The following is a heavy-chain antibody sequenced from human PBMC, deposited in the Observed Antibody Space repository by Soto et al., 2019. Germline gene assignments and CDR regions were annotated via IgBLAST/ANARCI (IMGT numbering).Heavy chain of an antibody. V-gene: IGHV5-51*01. D-gene: IGHD6-13*01. CDR1: GYSFTSYW. J-gene: IGHJ5*02. Sequence: HGESLKISCKGSGYSFTSYWIGWVRQMPGKGLEWMGIIYPGDSDTRYSPSFQGQVTISADKSISTAYLQWSSLKASDTAMYYCARQPTIAAAGTIWFDPWGQGTLVTVSS. CDR2: IYPGDSDT. CDR3: ARQPTIAAAGTIWFDP.